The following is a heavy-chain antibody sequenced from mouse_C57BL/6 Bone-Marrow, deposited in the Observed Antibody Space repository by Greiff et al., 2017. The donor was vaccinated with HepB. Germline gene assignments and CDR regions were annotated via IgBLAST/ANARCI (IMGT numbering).Heavy chain of an antibody. J-gene: IGHJ3*01. Sequence: QVQLQQPGAELVRPGTSVKLSCKASGYTFTSYWMHWVKQRPGQGLEWIGVIDPSDSYTNYNQKFKGKATLTVDTSSSTAYMQRSSLTSEDSAVYYCAGPFFAYWGQGTLVTVSA. CDR2: IDPSDSYT. CDR3: AGPFFAY. V-gene: IGHV1-59*01. CDR1: GYTFTSYW.